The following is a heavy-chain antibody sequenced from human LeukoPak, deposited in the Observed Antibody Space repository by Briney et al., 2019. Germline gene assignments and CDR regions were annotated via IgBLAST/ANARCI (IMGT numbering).Heavy chain of an antibody. D-gene: IGHD3-3*01. V-gene: IGHV3-23*01. CDR1: GSTFSSYA. J-gene: IGHJ4*02. CDR3: AKGLITIFGVVSYYFDY. CDR2: ISGSGGST. Sequence: PGGSLRLSCAASGSTFSSYAMSRVRQAPGKGLEWVSAISGSGGSTYYADSVKGRFTISRDNSKNTLYLQMNSLRAEDTAVYYCAKGLITIFGVVSYYFDYWGQGTLVTVSS.